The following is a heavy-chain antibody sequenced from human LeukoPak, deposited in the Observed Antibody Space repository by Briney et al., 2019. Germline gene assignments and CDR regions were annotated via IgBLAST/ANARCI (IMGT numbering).Heavy chain of an antibody. J-gene: IGHJ6*03. CDR2: IYYSGST. CDR3: AREREEYCSSTSCYAFYYYYMDV. Sequence: PSETLSLTCAVYGGSFSGYYWSWIRQPPGKGLEWIGYIYYSGSTNYNPSLKSRVTISVDTSKNQFSLKLSSVTAADTAVYYCAREREEYCSSTSCYAFYYYYMDVWGKGTTVTVSS. D-gene: IGHD2-2*01. V-gene: IGHV4-59*01. CDR1: GGSFSGYY.